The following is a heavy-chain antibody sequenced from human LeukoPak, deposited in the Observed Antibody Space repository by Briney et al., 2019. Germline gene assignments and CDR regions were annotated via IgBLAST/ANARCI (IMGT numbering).Heavy chain of an antibody. V-gene: IGHV3-23*01. CDR3: AKMRPGGGAFDI. D-gene: IGHD2-15*01. CDR1: GFTFSNYA. Sequence: PGGSLRLSCVASGFTFSNYAMHWVRQAPGKGLEWVSAISGSGGSTYYADSVKGRFTISRDNSKNTLYLQMNSLRAEDTAVYYCAKMRPGGGAFDIWGQGTMVTVSS. J-gene: IGHJ3*02. CDR2: ISGSGGST.